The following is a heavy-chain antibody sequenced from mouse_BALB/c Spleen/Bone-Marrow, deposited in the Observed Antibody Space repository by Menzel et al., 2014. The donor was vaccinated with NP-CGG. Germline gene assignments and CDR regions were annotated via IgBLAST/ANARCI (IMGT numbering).Heavy chain of an antibody. CDR3: TRKGALITHYYAMDY. CDR1: GFTFSSFG. CDR2: ISSGSSTI. V-gene: IGHV5-17*02. D-gene: IGHD2-4*01. Sequence: VKLVESGGGLVQPGGSRQLSCAASGFTFSSFGMHWVRQAPEKGLEWVAYISSGSSTIYYADTVKGRFTISRDNPKNTLFLQMTSLRSEDTAMYYCTRKGALITHYYAMDYWGQGTSVTVSS. J-gene: IGHJ4*01.